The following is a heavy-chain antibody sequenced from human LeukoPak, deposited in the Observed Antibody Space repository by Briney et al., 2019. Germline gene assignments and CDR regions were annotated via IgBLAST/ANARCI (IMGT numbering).Heavy chain of an antibody. CDR3: ARDSSPFGELFDLDFDY. V-gene: IGHV3-7*01. J-gene: IGHJ4*02. Sequence: GGSLRLSCAASELTSSTSWMSWVRQAPGKGLEWVAQTKQDGSEKYYVDSVKGRFTTSRDKNSLFLQMNSVRAEDTAVYYCARDSSPFGELFDLDFDYWGQGTLVTVSS. CDR2: TKQDGSEK. D-gene: IGHD3-10*01. CDR1: ELTSSTSW.